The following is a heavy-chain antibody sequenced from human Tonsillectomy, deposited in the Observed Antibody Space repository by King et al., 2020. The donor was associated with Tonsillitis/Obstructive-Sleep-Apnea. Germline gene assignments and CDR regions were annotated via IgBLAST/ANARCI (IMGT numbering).Heavy chain of an antibody. Sequence: VQLVESGGGLVQPGGSLRLSCAASGFTFSSYEMNWVRQAPGKGLEWVSYISSSGSTIYYADSVKGRFTISRDNAKNSLYLQMNSLRAEDTAVYYCARDREYYYDSSGYAWFDPWGQGTLVTVSS. J-gene: IGHJ5*02. CDR3: ARDREYYYDSSGYAWFDP. D-gene: IGHD3-22*01. V-gene: IGHV3-48*03. CDR2: ISSSGSTI. CDR1: GFTFSSYE.